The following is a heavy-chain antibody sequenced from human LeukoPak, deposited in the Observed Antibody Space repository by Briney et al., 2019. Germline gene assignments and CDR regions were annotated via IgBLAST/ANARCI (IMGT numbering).Heavy chain of an antibody. V-gene: IGHV3-53*01. CDR2: LYSDGRT. CDR3: ARVAYYGSGSSFDS. CDR1: GLTVSTNY. J-gene: IGHJ4*02. Sequence: PGRSLRLSCAASGLTVSTNYMTCVRQAPGKGLEWVSVLYSDGRTYYADSAKGRFTISRDNSKNTLDLQMNGLRAEDTAVYYCARVAYYGSGSSFDSWGQGTLVTVSS. D-gene: IGHD3-10*01.